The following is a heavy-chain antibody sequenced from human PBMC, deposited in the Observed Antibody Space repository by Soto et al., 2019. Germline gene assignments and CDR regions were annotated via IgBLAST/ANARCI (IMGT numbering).Heavy chain of an antibody. D-gene: IGHD2-2*01. CDR1: GFTFSSYA. CDR3: VKELGTRSSNSVFDY. V-gene: IGHV3-23*01. J-gene: IGHJ4*02. CDR2: ISAGGGSAGGDST. Sequence: GGSLRLSCAASGFTFSSYAMSWVRQAPGKGLEWVSLISAGGGSAGGDSTYYADSVKGRFLISRDNSKNTLYLQMNSLTAEDTAVYYCVKELGTRSSNSVFDYWGQGTLVTVSS.